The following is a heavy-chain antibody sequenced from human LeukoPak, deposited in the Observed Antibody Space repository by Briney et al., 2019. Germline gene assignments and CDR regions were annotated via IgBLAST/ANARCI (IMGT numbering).Heavy chain of an antibody. Sequence: PGGSLRLSCAASGFVFDDYTMHWVRQAPGKGLEWVSLINWDGGSTYYAGSVKGRFTISRDNSKNSLYLQMNNLRTEDTALYYCAKGDVDSPMNFYHWGQGTLVTVSS. J-gene: IGHJ4*02. CDR1: GFVFDDYT. D-gene: IGHD5-18*01. CDR3: AKGDVDSPMNFYH. V-gene: IGHV3-43*01. CDR2: INWDGGST.